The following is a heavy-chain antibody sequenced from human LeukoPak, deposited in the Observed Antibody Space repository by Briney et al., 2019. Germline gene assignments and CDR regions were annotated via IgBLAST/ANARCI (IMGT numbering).Heavy chain of an antibody. J-gene: IGHJ4*02. D-gene: IGHD6-13*01. Sequence: AGGSLRLSCAASGFTFTTYNINWVRQAPGEGLEWVSSISGSNYIYYADSVKGRFTVSRDNAKNSVYLQMNSLRADDTAVYYCARAQGTGYSVSCPDYWGQGSLVTVSS. CDR3: ARAQGTGYSVSCPDY. V-gene: IGHV3-21*01. CDR2: ISGSNYI. CDR1: GFTFTTYN.